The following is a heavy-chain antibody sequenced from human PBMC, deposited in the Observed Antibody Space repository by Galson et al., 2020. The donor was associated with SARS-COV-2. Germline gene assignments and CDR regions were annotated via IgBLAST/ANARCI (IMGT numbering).Heavy chain of an antibody. D-gene: IGHD3-16*01. Sequence: GESLKISCASSGFIFTFHPIHLVRQAPGKVLEWVAVSSYDGTQEFYAESVKGRFTISRDNSKSTLHLQMNVLRVDDTAVYYCVRDKLGDKLALDYWGQGTLVTVSS. J-gene: IGHJ4*02. CDR1: GFIFTFHP. V-gene: IGHV3-30*04. CDR2: SSYDGTQE. CDR3: VRDKLGDKLALDY.